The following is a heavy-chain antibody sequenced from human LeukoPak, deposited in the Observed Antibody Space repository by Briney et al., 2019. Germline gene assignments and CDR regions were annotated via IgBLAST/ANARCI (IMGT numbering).Heavy chain of an antibody. J-gene: IGHJ6*02. CDR1: GFTFSSYE. D-gene: IGHD5-12*01. CDR3: ARDPYDPYYYGMDA. V-gene: IGHV3-48*03. Sequence: GGSLRLSCAASGFTFSSYEMNWVRQAPGKGLEWVSYISSSGSTIYYADSVKGRFTISRDNAKNSLYLQMNSLRAEDTAVYYCARDPYDPYYYGMDAWGQGTTVTVSS. CDR2: ISSSGSTI.